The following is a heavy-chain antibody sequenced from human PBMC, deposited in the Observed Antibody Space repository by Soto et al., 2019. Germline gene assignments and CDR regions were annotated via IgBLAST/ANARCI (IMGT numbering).Heavy chain of an antibody. J-gene: IGHJ4*01. CDR1: GFAFNNAW. D-gene: IGHD3-22*01. V-gene: IGHV3-15*07. CDR3: TTDSYSTMIEVRFDY. Sequence: PGESLRLSCAGSGFAFNNAWINWVRQAPGKGLAWVGRIKSKALGGTTDFAAHVRGRFAITRDDSRNMAYMQMNSLNTEVSAVYYCTTDSYSTMIEVRFDYWVHGTLVTVSS. CDR2: IKSKALGGTT.